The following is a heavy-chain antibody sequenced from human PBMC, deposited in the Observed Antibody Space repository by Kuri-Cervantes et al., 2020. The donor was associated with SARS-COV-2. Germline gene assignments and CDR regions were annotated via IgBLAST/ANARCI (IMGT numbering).Heavy chain of an antibody. CDR1: GGTFSSYA. CDR2: INPSGGGT. CDR3: ARDPGGLDAFDI. Sequence: ASVKVSCKASGGTFSSYAISWVRQAPGQGLEWLGIINPSGGGTSYAQKFQGRVTMTRNTSISTAYMELSRLRSDDTAVYYCARDPGGLDAFDIWGQGTMVTVSS. V-gene: IGHV1-46*01. D-gene: IGHD4-23*01. J-gene: IGHJ3*02.